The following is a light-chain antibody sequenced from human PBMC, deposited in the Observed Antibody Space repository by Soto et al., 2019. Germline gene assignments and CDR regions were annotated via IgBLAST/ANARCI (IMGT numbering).Light chain of an antibody. J-gene: IGLJ3*02. V-gene: IGLV2-14*03. Sequence: QSALTQPASVSGSPGQSITISCTGTSSDVGGYDHVSWYQQHPGKAPKLMIYDVSNRPSGVSNRFSGSKSGNTASLAVSGLQAEDDADYYCSSYTSRDTLVFGGGTKLTVL. CDR3: SSYTSRDTLV. CDR1: SSDVGGYDH. CDR2: DVS.